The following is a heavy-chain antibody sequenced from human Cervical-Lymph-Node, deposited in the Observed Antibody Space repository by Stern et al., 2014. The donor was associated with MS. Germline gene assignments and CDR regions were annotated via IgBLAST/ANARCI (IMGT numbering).Heavy chain of an antibody. CDR1: GFTFSSHA. D-gene: IGHD3-16*01. V-gene: IGHV3-23*04. CDR3: AKVQGGLYYYGMDV. CDR2: ISGSGGSP. Sequence: EVQLVESGGGLVQPGGSLRLSCAASGFTFSSHAMSWVPQAPGKGLEWVSGISGSGGSPYYADPVTCRFTLTVDNSTNTLYLQMKSLRAEDTAVYYCAKVQGGLYYYGMDVWGQGTTVTVSS. J-gene: IGHJ6*02.